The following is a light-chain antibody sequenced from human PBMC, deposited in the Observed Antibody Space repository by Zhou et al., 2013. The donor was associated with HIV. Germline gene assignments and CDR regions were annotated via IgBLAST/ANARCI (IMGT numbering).Light chain of an antibody. CDR1: QSIGNF. CDR2: DAV. J-gene: IGKJ4*01. Sequence: EIVLTQSPATLSLSPGERATLSCRASQSIGNFLAWYQHKPGQAPRLLIYDAVNRATGIPARFSGSGSGTDFTLTISSLEPEDFAVYYCQQRGNWPLTFGGGIKVEIK. CDR3: QQRGNWPLT. V-gene: IGKV3-11*01.